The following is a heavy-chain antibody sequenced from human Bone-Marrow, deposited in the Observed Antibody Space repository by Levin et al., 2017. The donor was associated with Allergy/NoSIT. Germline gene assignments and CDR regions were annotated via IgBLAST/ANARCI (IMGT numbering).Heavy chain of an antibody. J-gene: IGHJ4*02. D-gene: IGHD3-16*02. V-gene: IGHV5-51*01. CDR3: ARGYYDYVWGSYLPFDY. CDR1: GYSFTSYW. CDR2: IYPGDSDT. Sequence: GESLKISCKGSGYSFTSYWIGWVRQMPGKGLEWMGIIYPGDSDTRYSPSFQGQVTISADKSISTAYLQWSSLKASDTAMYYCARGYYDYVWGSYLPFDYWGQGTLVTVSS.